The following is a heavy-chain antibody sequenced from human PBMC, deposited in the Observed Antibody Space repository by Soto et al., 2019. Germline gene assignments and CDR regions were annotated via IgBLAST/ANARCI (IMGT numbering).Heavy chain of an antibody. Sequence: KASETLSLTCTVSGGSVSSGSYYWSWIRQPPGKGLEWIGYIYYSGSTNYNPSLKSRVTISVDTSKNQFSLKLSSVTAADTAVHYCARDWPSGSYIAFDIWGQGTMVTVSS. CDR1: GGSVSSGSYY. J-gene: IGHJ3*02. CDR3: ARDWPSGSYIAFDI. D-gene: IGHD1-26*01. CDR2: IYYSGST. V-gene: IGHV4-61*01.